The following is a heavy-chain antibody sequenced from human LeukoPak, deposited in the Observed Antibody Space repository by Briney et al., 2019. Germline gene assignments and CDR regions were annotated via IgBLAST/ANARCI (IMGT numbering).Heavy chain of an antibody. CDR3: ARGIYGDPVAFDY. CDR2: INRDGSST. V-gene: IGHV3-74*01. CDR1: GFTFSSHW. D-gene: IGHD4/OR15-4a*01. J-gene: IGHJ4*02. Sequence: GGSLRLSCAASGFTFSSHWIHWVRQAPGKGLVWVSGINRDGSSTSYADSVKGRFTISRDNAKNTLYLQMNSLRAEDTAVYYCARGIYGDPVAFDYWGQGTLVTVSS.